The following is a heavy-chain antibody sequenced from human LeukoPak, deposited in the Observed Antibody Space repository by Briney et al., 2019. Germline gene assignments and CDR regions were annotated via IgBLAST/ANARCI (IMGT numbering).Heavy chain of an antibody. CDR3: AKAKGSLSYGAFDI. V-gene: IGHV3-30*02. D-gene: IGHD6-6*01. CDR1: GFTFSSYG. J-gene: IGHJ3*02. CDR2: IWYGGSNK. Sequence: GGSLRLSCAASGFTFSSYGMHWVRQAPGKGLEWVAVIWYGGSNKYYADSVKGRFTISRDNSKNTLYLQMNSLRAEDTAVYYCAKAKGSLSYGAFDISGQGTMVTVSS.